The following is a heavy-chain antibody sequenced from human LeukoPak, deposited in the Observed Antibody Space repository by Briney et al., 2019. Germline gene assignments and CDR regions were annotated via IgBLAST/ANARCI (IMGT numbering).Heavy chain of an antibody. V-gene: IGHV4-59*12. CDR1: GGSISSYY. CDR3: ARDYGSGSYQDDY. Sequence: PSETLSLTCTVSGGSISSYYWSWIRQPPGKGLEWIGYIYYSGSTNYNPSLKSRATISVDTSKNQFSLKLSSVTAADTAVYYCARDYGSGSYQDDYWGQGTLVTVSS. J-gene: IGHJ4*02. D-gene: IGHD3-10*01. CDR2: IYYSGST.